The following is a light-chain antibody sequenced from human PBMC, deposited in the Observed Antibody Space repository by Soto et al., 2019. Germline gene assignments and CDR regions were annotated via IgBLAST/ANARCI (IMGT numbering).Light chain of an antibody. V-gene: IGKV2-28*01. J-gene: IGKJ2*01. CDR2: LSS. CDR3: MHALQIPYT. Sequence: DLVMTQSPLSLPVTPGEPASISCRSSQSLLYSTYNYLAWYLQKPGQSPQLLIYLSSSRASGVPDRFSGSGSGTDFTLNISRVEAEDVGVYYCMHALQIPYTFGQGTKLEIK. CDR1: QSLLYSTYNY.